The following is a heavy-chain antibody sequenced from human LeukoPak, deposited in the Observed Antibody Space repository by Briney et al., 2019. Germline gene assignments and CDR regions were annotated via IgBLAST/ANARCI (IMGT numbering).Heavy chain of an antibody. V-gene: IGHV3-30-3*01. CDR1: GFTFSSYA. CDR2: ISYDGSNK. J-gene: IGHJ4*02. CDR3: ARFAQSSSSSWYVLPSSPKKTDDY. Sequence: GGSPRLSCAASGFTFSSYAMHWVRQAPGKGLEWVAVISYDGSNKYYADSVKGRFTISRDNSKNTLYLQMNSLRAEDTAVYYCARFAQSSSSSWYVLPSSPKKTDDYWGQGTLVTVSS. D-gene: IGHD6-13*01.